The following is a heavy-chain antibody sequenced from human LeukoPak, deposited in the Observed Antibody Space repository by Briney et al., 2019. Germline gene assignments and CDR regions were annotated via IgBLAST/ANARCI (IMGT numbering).Heavy chain of an antibody. CDR2: IRYDGSNK. J-gene: IGHJ4*02. CDR1: RFTFSSYG. Sequence: GGSLRLSCAASRFTFSSYGMHWVRQAPGKGLEWVAFIRYDGSNKYYADSVKGRFTISRDNSKNTLYLQMNSLRAEDTAVYYCAKDGGYADYWGQGTLVTVSS. D-gene: IGHD3-16*01. V-gene: IGHV3-30*02. CDR3: AKDGGYADY.